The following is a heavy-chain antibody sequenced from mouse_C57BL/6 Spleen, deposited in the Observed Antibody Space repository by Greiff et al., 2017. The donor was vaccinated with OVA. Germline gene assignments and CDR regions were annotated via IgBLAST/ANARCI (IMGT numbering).Heavy chain of an antibody. CDR2: IDPSDSYT. CDR1: GYTFTSYW. J-gene: IGHJ3*01. V-gene: IGHV1-50*01. Sequence: QVQLQQPGAELVKPGASVKLSCKASGYTFTSYWMQWVKQRPGQGLEWIGEIDPSDSYTTYNQKFQGKATLTVDTSSSTAYMQLSSLTSEDARVYYCARDSAAYWGQGTLVTVSA. CDR3: ARDSAAY.